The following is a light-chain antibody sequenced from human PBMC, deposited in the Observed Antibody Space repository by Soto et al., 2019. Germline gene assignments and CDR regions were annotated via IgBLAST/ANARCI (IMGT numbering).Light chain of an antibody. Sequence: DIQLTQSPSSLSASVGDRVTITCQASQDITNFLNWYQQKPGKPPKLLIYDASNLETGVPSRFSGSGSGTDFSLTISSLQPEDFATYYCQHYDDFPYTFGQGTKLEI. J-gene: IGKJ2*01. CDR1: QDITNF. CDR2: DAS. V-gene: IGKV1-33*01. CDR3: QHYDDFPYT.